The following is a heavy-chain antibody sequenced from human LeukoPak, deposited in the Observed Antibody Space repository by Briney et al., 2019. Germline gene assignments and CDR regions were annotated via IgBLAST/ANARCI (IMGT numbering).Heavy chain of an antibody. Sequence: SVKVSCKASGGTFSRYAISWVRQAPGQGPEWMGGIIPIFETPNYAQKFQGRVSITTDESTSTVYMELSSLTSEDTAIYYCASPAPYSSSWYFDYWGQGTLVTVSS. CDR2: IIPIFETP. CDR1: GGTFSRYA. J-gene: IGHJ4*02. CDR3: ASPAPYSSSWYFDY. V-gene: IGHV1-69*05. D-gene: IGHD6-13*01.